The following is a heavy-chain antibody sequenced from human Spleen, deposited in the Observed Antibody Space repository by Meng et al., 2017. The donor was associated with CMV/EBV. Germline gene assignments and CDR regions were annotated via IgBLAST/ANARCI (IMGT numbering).Heavy chain of an antibody. D-gene: IGHD6-13*01. CDR1: GTFSTYA. CDR2: IIPILDIT. Sequence: GTFSTYAISWVRQAPGQGLEWMGGIIPILDITDYAQKFQGRVTITADKSTTTAYLELSSLRSDDTAVYYRARGPSFSSAWSRGHFDYWGQGTLVTVSS. CDR3: ARGPSFSSAWSRGHFDY. J-gene: IGHJ4*02. V-gene: IGHV1-69*10.